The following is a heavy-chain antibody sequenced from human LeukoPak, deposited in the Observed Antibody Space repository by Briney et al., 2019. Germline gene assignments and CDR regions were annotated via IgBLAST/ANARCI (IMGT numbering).Heavy chain of an antibody. V-gene: IGHV1-3*04. CDR1: GYTFTNYP. J-gene: IGHJ4*02. D-gene: IGHD3-3*02. Sequence: ASVTVSCTASGYTFTNYPMHWVRLAPGQRLEWMGWINTANDNTKYSQKFQDRLTITRDTSASTGYMELSSLISEDTAIYYCARDSAFADYWGQGTLVTVSS. CDR2: INTANDNT. CDR3: ARDSAFADY.